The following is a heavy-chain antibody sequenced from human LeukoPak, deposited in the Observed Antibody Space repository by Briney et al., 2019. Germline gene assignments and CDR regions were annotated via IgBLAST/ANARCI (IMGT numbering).Heavy chain of an antibody. V-gene: IGHV3-9*01. CDR1: GFTFDDYA. D-gene: IGHD4-23*01. Sequence: GRSLRLSCTASGFTFDDYAMHWVRQAPGKGLEWVSGISWNSGSVGYADSVRGRFTISRDNAKNSLYLQMNSLRAEDTALYYCAKDIGGYGGQSDYWGQGILVTVSS. CDR2: ISWNSGSV. J-gene: IGHJ4*02. CDR3: AKDIGGYGGQSDY.